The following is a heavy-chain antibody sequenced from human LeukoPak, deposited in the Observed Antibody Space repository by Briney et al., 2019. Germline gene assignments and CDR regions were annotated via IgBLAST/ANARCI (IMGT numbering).Heavy chain of an antibody. Sequence: GGSLRLSCAASGFTFSSYWMSWVRQAPGKGLEWVANIKQDGSGKYYVDSVKGRFTISRDNAKNSLYLQLRSLRAEDTAVYYCAREMGGYCSSTSCYDDAFDIWGQGTMVTVSS. D-gene: IGHD2-2*01. J-gene: IGHJ3*02. CDR1: GFTFSSYW. CDR3: AREMGGYCSSTSCYDDAFDI. CDR2: IKQDGSGK. V-gene: IGHV3-7*01.